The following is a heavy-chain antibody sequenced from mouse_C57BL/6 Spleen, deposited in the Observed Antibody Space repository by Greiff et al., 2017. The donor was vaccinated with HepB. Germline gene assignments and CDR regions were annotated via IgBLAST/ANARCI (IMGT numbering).Heavy chain of an antibody. CDR2: ISYDGSN. J-gene: IGHJ3*01. V-gene: IGHV3-6*01. D-gene: IGHD1-1*01. Sequence: EVKLQESGPGLVKPSQSLSLTCSVTGYSITSGYYWNWIRQFPGNKLEWMGYISYDGSNNYNPSLKNRISITRDTSKNQFFLKLNSVTTEDTATYYCARGAIYYGSSGFAYWGQGTLVTVSA. CDR1: GYSITSGYY. CDR3: ARGAIYYGSSGFAY.